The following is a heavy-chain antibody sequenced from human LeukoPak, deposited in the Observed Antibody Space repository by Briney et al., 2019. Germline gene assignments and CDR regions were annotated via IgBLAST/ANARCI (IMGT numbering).Heavy chain of an antibody. D-gene: IGHD6-13*01. CDR3: AKDQAAGGPPYNWFDP. J-gene: IGHJ5*02. CDR1: GFTYSSYA. CDR2: ISSSGVST. V-gene: IGHV3-23*01. Sequence: SGGSLRLSCAASGFTYSSYAMSWVRQAPGKGLEWVSDISSSGVSTYYADSVKGRFTISRDNSRNTLYLQMNSLRAEDTAVYFCAKDQAAGGPPYNWFDPWGQGTLVTVSS.